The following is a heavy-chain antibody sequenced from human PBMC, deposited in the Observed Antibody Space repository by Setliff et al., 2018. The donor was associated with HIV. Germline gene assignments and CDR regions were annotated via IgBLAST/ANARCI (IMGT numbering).Heavy chain of an antibody. Sequence: GASVKVSCKASGYTFTSYDVNWVRQAPGQGLEWMGWMNPNSGNTGYAQNFQGRVTMTRNTSISTAYMELTSLRFEDTAVYYCARLRPTAFFDYWGQGTLVTVS. D-gene: IGHD3-3*01. CDR3: ARLRPTAFFDY. CDR1: GYTFTSYD. V-gene: IGHV1-8*01. J-gene: IGHJ4*02. CDR2: MNPNSGNT.